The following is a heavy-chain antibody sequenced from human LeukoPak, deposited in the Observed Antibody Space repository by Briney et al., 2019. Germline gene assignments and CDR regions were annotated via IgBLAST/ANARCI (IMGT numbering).Heavy chain of an antibody. Sequence: SETLSLTCAVYGGSFSGYYWSWIRQPPGKGLEWIGEINHSGSTNYNPSLKSRVTISVDTSKNQFSLKLSSVTAADTAVYYCARAINIAAPGSGYWGQGTLVTVSP. D-gene: IGHD6-13*01. J-gene: IGHJ4*02. CDR2: INHSGST. CDR3: ARAINIAAPGSGY. V-gene: IGHV4-34*01. CDR1: GGSFSGYY.